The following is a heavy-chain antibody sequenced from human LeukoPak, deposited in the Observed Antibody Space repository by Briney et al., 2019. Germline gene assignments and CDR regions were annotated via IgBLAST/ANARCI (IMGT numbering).Heavy chain of an antibody. CDR1: GGSISSYY. CDR2: IYYSGST. D-gene: IGHD2-2*01. J-gene: IGHJ5*02. CDR3: ARDSSTSHSYNWFDP. Sequence: SETLSLTCTVSGGSISSYYWSWIRQPPGKGLEWIGYIYYSGSTNCNPSLKSRVTISVDTSKNQFSLKLSSVTAADTAVYYCARDSSTSHSYNWFDPWGQGTLVTVSS. V-gene: IGHV4-59*01.